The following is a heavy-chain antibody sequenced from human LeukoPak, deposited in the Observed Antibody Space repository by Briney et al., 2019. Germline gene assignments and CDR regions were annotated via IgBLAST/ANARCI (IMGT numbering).Heavy chain of an antibody. J-gene: IGHJ4*02. CDR3: TRGDY. V-gene: IGHV1-8*01. CDR1: GYTFTSYD. CDR2: MSPNSGNT. Sequence: GASVKVSCKASGYTFTSYDINWVRQAAGQGLEWMGWMSPNSGNTGSAQRFPGRVTMTRNTSISTAYMELSSLRSEDTALYFCTRGDYWGQGTLVTVSS.